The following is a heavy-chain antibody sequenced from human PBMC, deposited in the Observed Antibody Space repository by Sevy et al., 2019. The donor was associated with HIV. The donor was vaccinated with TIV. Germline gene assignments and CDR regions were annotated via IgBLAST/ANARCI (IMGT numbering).Heavy chain of an antibody. J-gene: IGHJ6*02. CDR1: GLTLSSCG. CDR3: AKDFTGFYGMDV. Sequence: GGSLRLSCAASGLTLSSCGMHWARQAPGKGLEWVAVISYDGSNKYYAESMKGRFTISRDTSKNTLYLQMNSLRAEDTAVYYCAKDFTGFYGMDVWGQRTTVTVSS. D-gene: IGHD3-9*01. CDR2: ISYDGSNK. V-gene: IGHV3-30*18.